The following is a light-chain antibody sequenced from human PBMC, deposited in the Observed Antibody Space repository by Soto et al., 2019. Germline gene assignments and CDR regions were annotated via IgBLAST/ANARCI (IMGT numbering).Light chain of an antibody. V-gene: IGLV2-14*01. CDR1: NSDVGDYNY. J-gene: IGLJ1*01. Sequence: QSVLTQPASVSGSPGQSIPLSCSGTNSDVGDYNYVSWYQQHPGKAPKLIIYEVSNRPSGISDRFSASKSGNTASLTISGLQAEDEADYYCSSYTNSNTRVFGTGTKVTVL. CDR2: EVS. CDR3: SSYTNSNTRV.